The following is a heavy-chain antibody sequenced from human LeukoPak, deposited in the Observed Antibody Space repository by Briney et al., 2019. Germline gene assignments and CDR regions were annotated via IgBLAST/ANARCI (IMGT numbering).Heavy chain of an antibody. Sequence: GGSLRLSCAASGFTFSSYWMSWVRQAPGKGLEWVAVISYDGSNKYYADSVKGRFTISRDNSKNTLYLQMNSSRAEDTAVYYCAREGIAAAGNDYWGQGTLVTVSS. V-gene: IGHV3-30*03. J-gene: IGHJ4*02. CDR2: ISYDGSNK. D-gene: IGHD6-13*01. CDR3: AREGIAAAGNDY. CDR1: GFTFSSYW.